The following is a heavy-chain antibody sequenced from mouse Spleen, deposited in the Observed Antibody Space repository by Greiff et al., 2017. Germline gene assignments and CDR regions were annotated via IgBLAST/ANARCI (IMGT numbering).Heavy chain of an antibody. J-gene: IGHJ1*01. CDR2: IYPGSGST. D-gene: IGHD2-5*01. V-gene: IGHV1-55*01. Sequence: VQLQQPGAELVKPGASVKMSCKASGYTFTSYWITWVKQRPGQGLEWIGDIYPGSGSTNYNEKFKSKATLTVDTSSSTAYMQLSSLTSEDSAVYYCARGGSNYDYWYFDVWGAGTTVTVSS. CDR1: GYTFTSYW. CDR3: ARGGSNYDYWYFDV.